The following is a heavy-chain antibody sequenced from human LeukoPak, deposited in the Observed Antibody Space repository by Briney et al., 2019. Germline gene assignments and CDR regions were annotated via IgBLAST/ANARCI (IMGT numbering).Heavy chain of an antibody. CDR3: ARDVVGSLDY. D-gene: IGHD1-26*01. CDR1: GFAFSSYW. V-gene: IGHV3-7*01. Sequence: GGSLRLSCAASGFAFSSYWMAWVRQAPGKGLEWVANIKGDESAKHQADSVKGRFTISRDNAQNTVYLQMSSLRGEDTAVYYCARDVVGSLDYWGRGTLVTVSS. CDR2: IKGDESAK. J-gene: IGHJ4*01.